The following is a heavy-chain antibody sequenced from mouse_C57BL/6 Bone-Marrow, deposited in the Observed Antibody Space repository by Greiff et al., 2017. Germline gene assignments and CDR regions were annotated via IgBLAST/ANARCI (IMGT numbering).Heavy chain of an antibody. Sequence: QVQLKESGAELARPGASVKLSCKASGYTFTSYGISWVKQRTGQGLEWIGEIYPRSGNTYYNEKFKGKATLTADKSSSTAYMELRSLTSEDSAVYFCAREGIYYGYDWFAYWCQGTLVTVSA. CDR2: IYPRSGNT. CDR1: GYTFTSYG. V-gene: IGHV1-81*01. CDR3: AREGIYYGYDWFAY. J-gene: IGHJ3*01. D-gene: IGHD2-2*01.